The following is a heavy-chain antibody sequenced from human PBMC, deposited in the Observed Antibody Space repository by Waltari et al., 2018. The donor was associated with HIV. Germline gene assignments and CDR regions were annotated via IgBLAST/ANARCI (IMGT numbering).Heavy chain of an antibody. V-gene: IGHV1-46*04. CDR2: INPSGGST. CDR3: VRGIGDP. J-gene: IGHJ5*02. CDR1: GYTFTSYY. Sequence: QVQLVQSGAEVKKPGASVKVSCKASGYTFTSYYMHWVRQAPGQGLEWMGIINPSGGSTTYAQKLQGRVTMTRDTSTSTVYMELSSLRADDTAVYYCVRGIGDPWGQGTLVTVSS.